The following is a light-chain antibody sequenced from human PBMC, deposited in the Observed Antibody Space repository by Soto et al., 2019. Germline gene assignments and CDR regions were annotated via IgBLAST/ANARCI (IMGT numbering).Light chain of an antibody. CDR1: SSDVGGYNY. J-gene: IGLJ2*01. V-gene: IGLV2-8*01. CDR3: SSYAGSNIVV. CDR2: EVS. Sequence: QSALTQPPSASGSPGQSVTISCTGTSSDVGGYNYVSWYQQHPGKAPKLMIYEVSKRPSGVPDRFSGSESGITASLTVSGLQAEDEADYYCSSYAGSNIVVFGGGTKLTVL.